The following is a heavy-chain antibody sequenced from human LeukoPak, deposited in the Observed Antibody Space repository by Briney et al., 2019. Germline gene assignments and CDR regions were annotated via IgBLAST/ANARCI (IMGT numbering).Heavy chain of an antibody. V-gene: IGHV1-2*02. J-gene: IGHJ4*02. CDR2: INPYSGGT. CDR1: GYTFTGYY. CDR3: AGQKDPRPIDY. Sequence: ASVKVSCKASGYTFTGYYMHWVRQAPGQGPEWMGWINPYSGGTNYAQKFQGRVTMTRDTSISTVYMELNELTSDDTAVYYCAGQKDPRPIDYWGQGTLVTVSS.